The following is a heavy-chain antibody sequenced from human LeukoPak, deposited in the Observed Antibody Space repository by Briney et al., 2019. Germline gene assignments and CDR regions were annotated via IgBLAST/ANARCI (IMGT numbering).Heavy chain of an antibody. V-gene: IGHV3-30*18. CDR1: GFAFSNYG. CDR3: AELGITMIGGV. D-gene: IGHD3-10*02. CDR2: ISNDGSEK. J-gene: IGHJ6*04. Sequence: GGSLRLSCTASGFAFSNYGIYWVRQAPGKGLEWVTVISNDGSEKYYADSVKGRFTISRDNSKNTVYLQMNSLRPDDTAVYYCAELGITMIGGVWGKGTTVTISS.